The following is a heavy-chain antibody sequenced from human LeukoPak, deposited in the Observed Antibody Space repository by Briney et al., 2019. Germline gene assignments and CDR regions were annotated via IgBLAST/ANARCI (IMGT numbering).Heavy chain of an antibody. CDR1: GYSISSGYY. V-gene: IGHV4-38-2*01. J-gene: IGHJ6*03. Sequence: PSETLSLTCAVSGYSISSGYYWGWIRQPLGKGLEWIGSIYHSGSTYYNPSLKSRVSISVDTSKNQFSLKLTSVTAADTAVYYCARQGGSSSPYYYYYMDVWGKGTTVTVSS. CDR2: IYHSGST. CDR3: ARQGGSSSPYYYYYMDV. D-gene: IGHD6-13*01.